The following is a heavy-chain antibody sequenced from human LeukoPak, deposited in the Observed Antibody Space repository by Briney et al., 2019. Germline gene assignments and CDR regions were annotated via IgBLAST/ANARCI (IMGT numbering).Heavy chain of an antibody. CDR3: ARIRCSPTDNTCYNY. Sequence: PSETLSLTCAVHGVSFSGNYWSWIRQSPEKGLEWIGEIYHSRYTTYNPSLKSRVTISADTSENQLSLRLTSVIAADTALYYCARIRCSPTDNTCYNYWGQATLVTVSS. CDR1: GVSFSGNY. J-gene: IGHJ4*02. D-gene: IGHD2/OR15-2a*01. V-gene: IGHV4-34*01. CDR2: IYHSRYT.